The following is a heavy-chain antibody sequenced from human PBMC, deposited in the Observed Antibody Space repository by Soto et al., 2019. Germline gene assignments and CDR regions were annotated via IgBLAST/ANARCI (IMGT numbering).Heavy chain of an antibody. CDR1: GGSFCGYY. CDR3: SRHYPSGNNRNCLGY. CDR2: IFYSGST. V-gene: IGHV4-59*08. D-gene: IGHD1-1*01. J-gene: IGHJ4*02. Sequence: PSETLSLICAVFGGSFCGYYWGWFRQPPGKGLEWVGYIFYSGSTSYNPSLESRVTISVDTSKNQFSLNVNSVTAADTAVYYCSRHYPSGNNRNCLGYWGQGTLVTVSS.